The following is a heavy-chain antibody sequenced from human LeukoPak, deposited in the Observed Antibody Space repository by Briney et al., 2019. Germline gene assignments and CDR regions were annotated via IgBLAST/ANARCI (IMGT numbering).Heavy chain of an antibody. CDR2: ISSSSSYI. Sequence: PGGSLRLSCAASGFTFSSCSMNWVRQAPGKGLEWVSSISSSSSYIYYADSVKGRFTISRDNAKNSLYLQMNSLRAEDTAVYYCARDSSIAVAGPNWFDPWGQGTLVTVSS. D-gene: IGHD6-19*01. V-gene: IGHV3-21*01. CDR3: ARDSSIAVAGPNWFDP. CDR1: GFTFSSCS. J-gene: IGHJ5*02.